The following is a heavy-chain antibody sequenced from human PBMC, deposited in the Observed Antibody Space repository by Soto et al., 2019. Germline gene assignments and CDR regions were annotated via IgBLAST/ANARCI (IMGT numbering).Heavy chain of an antibody. Sequence: GGSLRLSCAASGFTFSSYAMHWVRQAPGKGLEWVAVISYDGSNKYYADSVKGRFTISRDNSKNTLYLQMNSLRAEDTAVYYCARDSGRYYSGLNFDYWGQGTLVTVSS. J-gene: IGHJ4*02. CDR2: ISYDGSNK. V-gene: IGHV3-30-3*01. CDR3: ARDSGRYYSGLNFDY. D-gene: IGHD3-10*01. CDR1: GFTFSSYA.